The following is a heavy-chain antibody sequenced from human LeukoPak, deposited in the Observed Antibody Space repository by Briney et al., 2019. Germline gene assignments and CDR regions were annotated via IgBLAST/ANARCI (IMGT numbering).Heavy chain of an antibody. Sequence: GGSLRLSCAASGFTFSSYEMNWVRQAPGKGLEWASYISSSGSTIYYADSVKGRFTISRDNAKNSLYLQMNSLRAEDTAVYYCARERDCSSTSCYYYYGMDVWGQGTTVTVSS. V-gene: IGHV3-48*03. CDR1: GFTFSSYE. CDR2: ISSSGSTI. D-gene: IGHD2-2*01. CDR3: ARERDCSSTSCYYYYGMDV. J-gene: IGHJ6*02.